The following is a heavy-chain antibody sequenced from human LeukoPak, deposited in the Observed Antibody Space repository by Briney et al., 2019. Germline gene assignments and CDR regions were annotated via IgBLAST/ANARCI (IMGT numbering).Heavy chain of an antibody. CDR1: GFTFSTYW. CDR3: ARGGYYDFWSGHSNFDH. CDR2: IHSDGSST. V-gene: IGHV3-74*01. D-gene: IGHD3-3*01. J-gene: IGHJ4*02. Sequence: PGGSLRLSCVVSGFTFSTYWMHWVRQAPGKGLIWVSRIHSDGSSTTYADSVKGRFTISRDSAKNTLYLQMNSLRGDDTAVYYCARGGYYDFWSGHSNFDHWGQGTLVTVSS.